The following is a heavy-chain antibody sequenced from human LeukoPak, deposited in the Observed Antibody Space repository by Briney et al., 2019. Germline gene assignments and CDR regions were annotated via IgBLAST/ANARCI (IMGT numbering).Heavy chain of an antibody. Sequence: PETLSLTCTVSGDPISGYSDYKWTWIRQPPGKGLEWIGYVYYHGNTNYNPSLRSRVIISVDTSKNQFSLRLSSVTAADTAVYYCAREYSAFDYWGQGALVTVSS. CDR1: GDPISGYSDY. CDR3: AREYSAFDY. D-gene: IGHD5-18*01. CDR2: VYYHGNT. J-gene: IGHJ4*02. V-gene: IGHV4-61*08.